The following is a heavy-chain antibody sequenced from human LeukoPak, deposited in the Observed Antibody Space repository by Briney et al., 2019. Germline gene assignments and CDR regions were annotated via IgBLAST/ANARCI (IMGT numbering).Heavy chain of an antibody. CDR3: ARRPGYSSSWLVGAFDY. Sequence: GASLQISCKGSGSSFTSYWIGWVRQLPGKGLEWMGIIYPGDSDTRYSPSFQGQVTISADKSISTAYLQWSSLKASDTAMYYCARRPGYSSSWLVGAFDYWGQGTLVTVSS. CDR1: GSSFTSYW. D-gene: IGHD6-13*01. CDR2: IYPGDSDT. V-gene: IGHV5-51*01. J-gene: IGHJ4*02.